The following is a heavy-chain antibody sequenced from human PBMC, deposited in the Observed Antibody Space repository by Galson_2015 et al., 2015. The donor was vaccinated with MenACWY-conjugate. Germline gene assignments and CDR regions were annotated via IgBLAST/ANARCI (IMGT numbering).Heavy chain of an antibody. J-gene: IGHJ5*02. CDR2: ISAYSDNT. CDR3: ARDRDCGNTRCYHLDP. Sequence: SVKVSCKASGYTFIGFGISWVRQAPGQGLEWMGRISAYSDNTNYAPKLQGRVTMTTDTSTSTAYMELRSLTSDDTAVYYCARDRDCGNTRCYHLDPWGQGTLVTVSS. CDR1: GYTFIGFG. D-gene: IGHD2-2*01. V-gene: IGHV1-18*01.